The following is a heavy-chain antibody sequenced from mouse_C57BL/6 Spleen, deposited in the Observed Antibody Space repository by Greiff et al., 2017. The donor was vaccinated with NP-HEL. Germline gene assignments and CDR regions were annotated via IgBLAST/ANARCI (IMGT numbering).Heavy chain of an antibody. CDR1: GYTFTSYW. Sequence: QVQLQQSGAELVRPGSSVKLSCKASGYTFTSYWMHWVKQRPIQGLEWIGNIDPSDSETHYNQKFKDKATLTVDKSSSTAYMQLSSLTSEDSAVYYCARKFYYGYDPWYFDVWGTGTTVTVSS. J-gene: IGHJ1*03. V-gene: IGHV1-52*01. CDR3: ARKFYYGYDPWYFDV. D-gene: IGHD2-2*01. CDR2: IDPSDSET.